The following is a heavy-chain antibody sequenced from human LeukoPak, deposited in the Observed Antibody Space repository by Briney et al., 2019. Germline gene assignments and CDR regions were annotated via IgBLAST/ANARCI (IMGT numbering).Heavy chain of an antibody. V-gene: IGHV3-7*01. CDR3: AKDRALWRLQYYFDY. J-gene: IGHJ4*02. CDR1: GFTFSNHW. CDR2: VNPHENDI. Sequence: GGSLRLSCAASGFTFSNHWMNWVRQTPGKGLEYVALVNPHENDIYYLDSVKGRFTISRGNAKNSLYLQMNSLRAEDTAVYYCAKDRALWRLQYYFDYWGQGTLVTVSS. D-gene: IGHD6-25*01.